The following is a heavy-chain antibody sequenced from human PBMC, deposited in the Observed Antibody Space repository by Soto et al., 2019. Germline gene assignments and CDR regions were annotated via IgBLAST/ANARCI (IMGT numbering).Heavy chain of an antibody. CDR2: ISSSGSTI. Sequence: TGGSLRLSCAASGFTFSDYYMSWIRQAPGKGLEWVSYISSSGSTIYYADSVKGRFTISRDNAKNSLYLQMNSLRAEDTAVYYCARELGLPRPTIRVPWGQGTLLTVSS. V-gene: IGHV3-11*01. J-gene: IGHJ5*02. D-gene: IGHD1-7*01. CDR3: ARELGLPRPTIRVP. CDR1: GFTFSDYY.